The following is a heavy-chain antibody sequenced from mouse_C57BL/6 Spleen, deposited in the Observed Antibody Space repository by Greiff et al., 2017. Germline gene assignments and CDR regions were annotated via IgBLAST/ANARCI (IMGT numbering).Heavy chain of an antibody. CDR2: INPSSGYT. V-gene: IGHV1-7*01. CDR1: GYTFTSYW. J-gene: IGHJ3*01. D-gene: IGHD2-2*01. Sequence: QVHVKQSGAELAKPGASVKLSCKASGYTFTSYWMHWVKQRPGQGLEWIGYINPSSGYTKYNQKFKDKATLTADKSSSTAYMQLSSLTYEDSAVYYCAREDGYDGPLFAYWGQGTLVTVSA. CDR3: AREDGYDGPLFAY.